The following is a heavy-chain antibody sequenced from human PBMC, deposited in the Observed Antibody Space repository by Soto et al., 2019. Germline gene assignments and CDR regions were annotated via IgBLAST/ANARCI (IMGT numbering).Heavy chain of an antibody. CDR1: GGSINTFY. D-gene: IGHD5-12*01. CDR2: IFSSGST. V-gene: IGHV4-4*07. Sequence: SETLSLTCTVSGGSINTFYWSWVRQPAGKGLEWIGRIFSSGSTSFNLSLESRVAMSVDTSKNHFSLNLSSVTAADMAVYYCAREGSYSAYNFAHGIQLWSFDFWGQGALVTVSS. CDR3: AREGSYSAYNFAHGIQLWSFDF. J-gene: IGHJ4*02.